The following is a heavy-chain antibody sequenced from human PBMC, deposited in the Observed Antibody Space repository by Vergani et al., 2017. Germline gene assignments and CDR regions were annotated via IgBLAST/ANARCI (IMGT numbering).Heavy chain of an antibody. CDR3: AREREYQLRDWFDP. D-gene: IGHD2-2*01. V-gene: IGHV1-69*08. J-gene: IGHJ5*02. CDR1: GGTFSSYT. CDR2: IIPILGIA. Sequence: QVQLVQSGAEVKKPGSSVKVSCKASGGTFSSYTISWVRQAPGQGLEWMGRIIPILGIANYAQKFQGRVTITADKSTSTAYMELSSLRSEDTAVYYCAREREYQLRDWFDPWGQGTLVTVSS.